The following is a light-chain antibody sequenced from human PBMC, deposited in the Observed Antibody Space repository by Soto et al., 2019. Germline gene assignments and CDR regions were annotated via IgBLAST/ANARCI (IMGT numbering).Light chain of an antibody. CDR3: QQYNSYMYT. CDR2: KAS. Sequence: DIQMTQSPSTLSASVGDRVTITCRASQSINSWLAWYQQKPGKAPKLLIYKASSLESGVPSRFSGSRSGTEFTLTISSLQPDDFATDYCQQYNSYMYTFGQGTKLEIK. J-gene: IGKJ2*01. V-gene: IGKV1-5*03. CDR1: QSINSW.